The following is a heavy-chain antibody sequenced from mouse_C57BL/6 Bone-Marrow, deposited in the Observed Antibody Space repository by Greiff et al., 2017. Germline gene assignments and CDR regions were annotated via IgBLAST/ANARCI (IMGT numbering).Heavy chain of an antibody. V-gene: IGHV1-19*01. CDR1: VYTFTDYY. CDR3: ARGPYYYGSSPVYFDY. J-gene: IGHJ2*01. CDR2: INPYNGGT. Sequence: VQLKQSGPVLVKPGASVKMSCKASVYTFTDYYMNWVKQSHGKSLEWIGVINPYNGGTSYNQKFQGKATLTVDKSSSTAYMEHNSLTSEDSAVYYCARGPYYYGSSPVYFDYWGQGTTLTVSS. D-gene: IGHD1-1*01.